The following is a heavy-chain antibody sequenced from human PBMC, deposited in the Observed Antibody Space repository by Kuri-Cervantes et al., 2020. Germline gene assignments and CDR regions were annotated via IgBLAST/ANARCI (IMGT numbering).Heavy chain of an antibody. CDR1: GGTFSSYA. D-gene: IGHD3/OR15-3a*01. CDR2: IIPIFGTA. Sequence: SVKVSCKASGGTFSSYAISWVRQAPGQGLEWMGGIIPIFGTANYAQKFQGRVTITADESTCTAYTELSSLRPDDTAVYYCARFPRRTGSRGDAFDIWGQGTMVTVSS. V-gene: IGHV1-69*13. J-gene: IGHJ3*02. CDR3: ARFPRRTGSRGDAFDI.